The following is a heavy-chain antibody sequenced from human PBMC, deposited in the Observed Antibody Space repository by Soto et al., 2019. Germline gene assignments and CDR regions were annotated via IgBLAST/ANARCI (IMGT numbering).Heavy chain of an antibody. D-gene: IGHD3-10*01. CDR2: VYYGGRT. Sequence: SETLSLSCTVSGASITDYYWTWIRQPPGQGLEWIGYVYYGGRTNYNPSLKSRVTMSVDMSKNTLYLQMNSLRAEDTAVYYCAKDLFKMVRGCGWFDPWGQGTLVTVSS. J-gene: IGHJ5*02. CDR1: GASITDYY. CDR3: AKDLFKMVRGCGWFDP. V-gene: IGHV4-59*12.